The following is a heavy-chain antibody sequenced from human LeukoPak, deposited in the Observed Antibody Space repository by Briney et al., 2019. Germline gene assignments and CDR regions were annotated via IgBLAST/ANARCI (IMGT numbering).Heavy chain of an antibody. CDR1: GGSFSGYY. Sequence: SETLSLTCAVYGGSFSGYYWSWIRQPPRKGLEWIGEVNHSGSTNYNPSLKSRVTISVDTSKNQFSLKLSSVTAADTAVYYCARAGQWLVRRIDYWGQGTLVTVSS. CDR3: ARAGQWLVRRIDY. D-gene: IGHD6-19*01. V-gene: IGHV4-34*01. J-gene: IGHJ4*02. CDR2: VNHSGST.